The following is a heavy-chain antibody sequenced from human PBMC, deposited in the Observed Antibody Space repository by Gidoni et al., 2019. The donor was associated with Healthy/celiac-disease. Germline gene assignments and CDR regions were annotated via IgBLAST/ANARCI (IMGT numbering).Heavy chain of an antibody. CDR2: INHSGST. J-gene: IGHJ2*01. CDR3: ARATWPKNWYFDL. CDR1: GGSFRGYY. Sequence: QVQLQQWGAGLLKPSETLSLTCAVYGGSFRGYYWSWIRQPPGKGLEWIGDINHSGSTNYNPSLKSRVTISVDTSKNQFSLKLSSVTAADTAVYYCARATWPKNWYFDLWGRGTLVTVSS. V-gene: IGHV4-34*01.